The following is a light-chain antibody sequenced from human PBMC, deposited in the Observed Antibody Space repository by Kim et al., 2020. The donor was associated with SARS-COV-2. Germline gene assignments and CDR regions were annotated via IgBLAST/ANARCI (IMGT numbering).Light chain of an antibody. CDR1: SSDVGGYTF. V-gene: IGLV2-8*01. J-gene: IGLJ1*01. Sequence: QSALTQPPSASGSPGQSVTISCTGTSSDVGGYTFVSWYQQHPGKAPKLIIYEVTKRPSGVPDRFSGAKSGNTASLTVSGLQAEDEAVYYCSSYAGTRIYYVFGTGTKVTVL. CDR2: EVT. CDR3: SSYAGTRIYYV.